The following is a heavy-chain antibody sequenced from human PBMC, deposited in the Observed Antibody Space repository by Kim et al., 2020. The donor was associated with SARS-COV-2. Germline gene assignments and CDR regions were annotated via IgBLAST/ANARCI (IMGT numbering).Heavy chain of an antibody. V-gene: IGHV3-43*02. D-gene: IGHD4-17*01. J-gene: IGHJ6*02. CDR2: ISGDGGST. CDR3: AKDIDYGGNSQDWYYYYGMDV. CDR1: GFTFDDYA. Sequence: GGSLRLSCAASGFTFDDYAMHWVRQAPGKGLEWVSLISGDGGSTYYADSVKGRFTISRDNSKNSLYLQMNSLRTEDTALYYCAKDIDYGGNSQDWYYYYGMDVWGQGTTVTVSS.